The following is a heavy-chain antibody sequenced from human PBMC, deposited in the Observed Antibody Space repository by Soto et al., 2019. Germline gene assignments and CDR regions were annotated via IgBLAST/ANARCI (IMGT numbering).Heavy chain of an antibody. D-gene: IGHD2-2*01. J-gene: IGHJ4*02. V-gene: IGHV3-30*18. CDR3: AKTDRKVVPAAIVDY. CDR1: GFTFSSYG. Sequence: QVQLVESGGGVVQPGRSLRLSCAASGFTFSSYGMHWVRQAPGKGLEWVAVISYDGSNKYYADSVKGRFTISRDNSKNTLYLQMNRLRAEDTAVYYCAKTDRKVVPAAIVDYWGQGTLVTVSS. CDR2: ISYDGSNK.